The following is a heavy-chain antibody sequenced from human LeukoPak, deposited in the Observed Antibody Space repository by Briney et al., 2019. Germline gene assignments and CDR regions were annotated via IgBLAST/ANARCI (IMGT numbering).Heavy chain of an antibody. Sequence: PSETLSLTCTVSGGSISSYYWSWIRQPPGKGLEWIGYIYYSGSTNYNPSLNSRVTISVDTSKNQFSLKLSSVTAADTAVYYCARGPSKARLVDYWGQGTLVTVSS. CDR1: GGSISSYY. CDR3: ARGPSKARLVDY. V-gene: IGHV4-59*01. CDR2: IYYSGST. J-gene: IGHJ4*02.